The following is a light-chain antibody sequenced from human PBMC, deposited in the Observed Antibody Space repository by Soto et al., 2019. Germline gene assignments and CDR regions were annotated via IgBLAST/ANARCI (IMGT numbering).Light chain of an antibody. CDR2: GAS. J-gene: IGKJ1*01. CDR1: QGISSY. Sequence: LTQSPSFLSASVGARATITCRASQGISSYLAWYQQKPGQAPRLLIYGASRRATGIPDRFTGSGSGTDFTLTISRLEPEDFAVYYCQQYVSSPWAFGQGTKVDI. CDR3: QQYVSSPWA. V-gene: IGKV3-20*01.